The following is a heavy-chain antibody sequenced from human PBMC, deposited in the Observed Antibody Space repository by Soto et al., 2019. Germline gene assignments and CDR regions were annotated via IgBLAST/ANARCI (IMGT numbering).Heavy chain of an antibody. J-gene: IGHJ4*02. V-gene: IGHV3-30*03. CDR2: ISSDGSKK. Sequence: QVQLVESGGGVVQPGRSLRLSCVASGFTFSNNGIHWVRQAPGKGLEWVAVISSDGSKKYYADSVKGRFTISRDNSKNTLHLQMNSLRAEDTAVYYCAMDLYGGSSRFDYWGQGTLVTVSS. CDR1: GFTFSNNG. CDR3: AMDLYGGSSRFDY. D-gene: IGHD2-15*01.